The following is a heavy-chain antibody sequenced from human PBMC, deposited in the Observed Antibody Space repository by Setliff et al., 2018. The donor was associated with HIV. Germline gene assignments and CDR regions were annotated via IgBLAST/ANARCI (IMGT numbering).Heavy chain of an antibody. CDR1: GYTFTQSD. CDR2: MNPKSGNT. CDR3: ARSGPRDHDFWYDQSRRYFDL. Sequence: ASVKVSCKASGYTFTQSDINWVRQATGQSPEWMGWMNPKSGNTGYKQTFQDRITITRETSINTIHMELKSLTSEDTAVYYCARSGPRDHDFWYDQSRRYFDLWGRGTQVTVSS. J-gene: IGHJ2*01. D-gene: IGHD3-3*01. V-gene: IGHV1-8*03.